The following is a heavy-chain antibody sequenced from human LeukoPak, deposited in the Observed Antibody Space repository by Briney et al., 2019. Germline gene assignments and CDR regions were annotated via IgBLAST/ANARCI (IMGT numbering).Heavy chain of an antibody. Sequence: GRSLRLSCAASGFTFDDYAMHWVRQAPGKGLEWVSGISWNSGSIGYADSVKGRFTISRDNAKNSLYLQMNSLRAEDTAVYYCARADALHDCFDYWGQGTLVTVSS. CDR2: ISWNSGSI. D-gene: IGHD2-2*01. V-gene: IGHV3-9*01. J-gene: IGHJ4*02. CDR3: ARADALHDCFDY. CDR1: GFTFDDYA.